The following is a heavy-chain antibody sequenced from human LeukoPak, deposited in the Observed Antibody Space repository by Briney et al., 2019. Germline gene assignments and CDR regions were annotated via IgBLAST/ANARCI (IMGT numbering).Heavy chain of an antibody. CDR1: GFTFSSYG. V-gene: IGHV3-30*03. CDR3: ARNKDYYGSGSPSGMDV. CDR2: ISYDGSNK. Sequence: PGGSLRFSCAASGFTFSSYGMHWVRQAPGKGLEWVAVISYDGSNKYYADSVKGRFTISRDNSKNTLYLQMNSLRAEDTAVYYCARNKDYYGSGSPSGMDVWGKGTTVTVSS. J-gene: IGHJ6*04. D-gene: IGHD3-10*01.